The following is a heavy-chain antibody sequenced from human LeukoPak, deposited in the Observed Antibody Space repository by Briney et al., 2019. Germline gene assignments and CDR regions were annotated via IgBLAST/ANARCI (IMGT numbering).Heavy chain of an antibody. V-gene: IGHV4-4*09. CDR1: GGSISSYY. CDR2: IYTSGST. CDR3: GRRSRGCGEFDY. D-gene: IGHD3-10*01. J-gene: IGHJ4*02. Sequence: SETLSLTCTVSGGSISSYYWSWIRQPPGKGLEWIGYIYTSGSTNYNPSLKSRVTISVDTSKNQFSLKLSSVTAAGTAVYYCGRRSRGCGEFDYWGEGTLVAV.